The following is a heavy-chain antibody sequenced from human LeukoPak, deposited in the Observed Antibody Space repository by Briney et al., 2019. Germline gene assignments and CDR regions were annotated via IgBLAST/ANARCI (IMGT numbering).Heavy chain of an antibody. CDR1: GFTFSSYA. CDR2: ISYDGSNK. V-gene: IGHV3-30-3*01. J-gene: IGHJ2*01. Sequence: PGGSLRLSCAASGFTFSSYAMHWVRQAPGKGLEWVAVISYDGSNKYYADSVKGRFTISRDNSKNTLYLQMNSLRAEDTAVYYCARDRGYSFGTHWHFDLWGRGTLVTVSS. D-gene: IGHD5-18*01. CDR3: ARDRGYSFGTHWHFDL.